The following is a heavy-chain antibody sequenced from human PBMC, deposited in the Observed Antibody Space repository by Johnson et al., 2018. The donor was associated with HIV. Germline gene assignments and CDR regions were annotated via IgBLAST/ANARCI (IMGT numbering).Heavy chain of an antibody. CDR1: GFTFSSYG. V-gene: IGHV3-30*02. D-gene: IGHD5-24*01. J-gene: IGHJ3*02. CDR3: ARDGDEFGDGYNPTEI. Sequence: QVQLVESGGGLAQPGGSLRLSCAASGFTFSSYGMHWVRQAPGKGLEWVAFIRYDGSNKYYADSVKGRFTISRDNSKNTLYLQMNSLRAEDTAVYYCARDGDEFGDGYNPTEIWGQGTMVTVSS. CDR2: IRYDGSNK.